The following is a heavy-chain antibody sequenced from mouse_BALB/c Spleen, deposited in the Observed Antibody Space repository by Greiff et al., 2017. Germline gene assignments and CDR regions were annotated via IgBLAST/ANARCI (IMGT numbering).Heavy chain of an antibody. V-gene: IGHV5-17*02. D-gene: IGHD1-2*01. Sequence: EVKLMESGGGLVQPGGSRKLSCAASGFTFSSFGMHWVRQAPEKGLEWVAYISSGSSTIYYADTVKGRFTISRDNPKNTLFLQMTSLRSEDTAMYYCARGGHYYGPAYFDVWGAGTTVTVSS. CDR2: ISSGSSTI. CDR3: ARGGHYYGPAYFDV. J-gene: IGHJ1*01. CDR1: GFTFSSFG.